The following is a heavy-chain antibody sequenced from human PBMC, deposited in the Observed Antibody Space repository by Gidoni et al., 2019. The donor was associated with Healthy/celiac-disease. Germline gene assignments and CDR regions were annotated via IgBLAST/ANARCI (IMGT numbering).Heavy chain of an antibody. D-gene: IGHD3-10*01. Sequence: EVQLLESGGGLVQPGGSLRLSCAASGFTFSSYAMSWVRQAPGKGLEWVSAISGSGGSTYYADSVKGRFTISRDNSKNTLYLQMNSLRAEDTAVYYCAKGHTMVRGAKGLFDYWGQGTLVTVSS. CDR3: AKGHTMVRGAKGLFDY. J-gene: IGHJ4*02. V-gene: IGHV3-23*01. CDR2: ISGSGGST. CDR1: GFTFSSYA.